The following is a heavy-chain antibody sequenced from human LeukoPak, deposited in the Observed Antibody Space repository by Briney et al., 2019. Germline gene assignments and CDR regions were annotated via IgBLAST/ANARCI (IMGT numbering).Heavy chain of an antibody. J-gene: IGHJ5*02. Sequence: ASVKVSSKASGYTFTSYDINWVRQATGQGLEWMGWMNPNSGNTGYAQKFQGRVTMTRNTSISTAYMELSSLRSEDTAVYYCARGVAARRARWFDPWGQGTLVTVSS. CDR3: ARGVAARRARWFDP. D-gene: IGHD6-6*01. CDR2: MNPNSGNT. CDR1: GYTFTSYD. V-gene: IGHV1-8*01.